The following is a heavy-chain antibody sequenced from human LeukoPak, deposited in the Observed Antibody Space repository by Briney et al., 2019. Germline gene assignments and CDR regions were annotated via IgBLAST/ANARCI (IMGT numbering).Heavy chain of an antibody. Sequence: VASVKVSCKASGGTFSSYAISWVRQAPGQGLEWMGRIIPILGIANYAQKFQGRVTITADKSTSTAYMELSSLRSEDTAVYYCARDQAPYRGGDCYSGYYYGMDVWGQGTTVTVSS. CDR1: GGTFSSYA. V-gene: IGHV1-69*04. J-gene: IGHJ6*02. CDR3: ARDQAPYRGGDCYSGYYYGMDV. CDR2: IIPILGIA. D-gene: IGHD2-21*02.